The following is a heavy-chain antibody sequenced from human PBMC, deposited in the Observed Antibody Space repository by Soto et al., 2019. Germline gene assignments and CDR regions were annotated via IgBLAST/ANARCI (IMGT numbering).Heavy chain of an antibody. D-gene: IGHD2-2*01. J-gene: IGHJ4*02. CDR1: GGTFSSYA. CDR2: IIPIFGTA. Sequence: SVKVSCKASGGTFSSYAISWVRQAPGQGLEWMGGIIPIFGTANYAQKFQGRVTITADESTSTAYMELSSLRSEDTAVYYCATSRTLYQRLLEYYFDYWGQRTLGTVSS. CDR3: ATSRTLYQRLLEYYFDY. V-gene: IGHV1-69*13.